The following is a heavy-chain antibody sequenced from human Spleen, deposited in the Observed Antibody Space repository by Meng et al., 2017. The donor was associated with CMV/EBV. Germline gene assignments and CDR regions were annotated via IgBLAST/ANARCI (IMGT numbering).Heavy chain of an antibody. CDR2: IWYDGSNK. CDR1: GFTFSSYG. J-gene: IGHJ4*02. CDR3: AKAPVHYFGSGSYWKYFDH. Sequence: GESLKISCAASGFTFSSYGMHWVRQAPGKGLEWVAVIWYDGSNKYYADSVKGRFTISRDNSKNTLYLQMNSLRAEDTAVYYCAKAPVHYFGSGSYWKYFDHWGQGALVTVSS. D-gene: IGHD3-10*01. V-gene: IGHV3-33*06.